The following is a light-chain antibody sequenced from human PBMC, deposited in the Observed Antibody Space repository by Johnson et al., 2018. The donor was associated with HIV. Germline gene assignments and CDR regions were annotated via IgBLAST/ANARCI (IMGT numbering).Light chain of an antibody. Sequence: QSVFTQPPSVSAAPGQKVTISCSGSSSNIGNNYVSWYQQLPGTAPKLLIYENNKRPSGIPDRFSGSKSGTSATLGITGLQTGDEADYYCGTWDSSLSAEVCGTGTKVTVL. CDR2: ENN. J-gene: IGLJ1*01. CDR3: GTWDSSLSAEV. V-gene: IGLV1-51*02. CDR1: SSNIGNNY.